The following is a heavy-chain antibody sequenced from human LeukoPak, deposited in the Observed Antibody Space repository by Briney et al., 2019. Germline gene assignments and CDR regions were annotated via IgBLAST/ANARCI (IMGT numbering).Heavy chain of an antibody. Sequence: ASVKVSCKASGYTFTDYYIHWVRQAPGQGLEWMGWINTNSGDTNFAQKFQGRVTMTRDTSITTAYMEIIGLTSDDTAVYYCAKLDTLGLYYFDYWGQGTLVTVSS. J-gene: IGHJ4*02. CDR1: GYTFTDYY. CDR3: AKLDTLGLYYFDY. D-gene: IGHD2-2*02. V-gene: IGHV1-2*02. CDR2: INTNSGDT.